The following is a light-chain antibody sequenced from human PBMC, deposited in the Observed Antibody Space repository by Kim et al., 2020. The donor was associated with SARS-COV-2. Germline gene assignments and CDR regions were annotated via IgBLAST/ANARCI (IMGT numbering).Light chain of an antibody. J-gene: IGKJ4*01. V-gene: IGKV1-13*02. CDR2: DAS. Sequence: AIQLTQSPSSLSASVGDRVTITCRASQGISSALAWYRQKAGKAPKLLIYDASSLESGVPSRFSGSGSGTDFTLTISSLQPEDFATYYCQQFNSYPLTFGGGTKVDIK. CDR3: QQFNSYPLT. CDR1: QGISSA.